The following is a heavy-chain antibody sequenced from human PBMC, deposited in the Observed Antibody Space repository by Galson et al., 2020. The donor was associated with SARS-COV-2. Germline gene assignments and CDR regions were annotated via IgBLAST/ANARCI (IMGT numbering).Heavy chain of an antibody. J-gene: IGHJ3*02. CDR1: GYTFTRYG. Sequence: ASVKVSCQASGYTFTRYGISWVRQAPGQGLEWMGWISAYNGNTNYAQKLQGRVTMTTDTSTSTAYMELRSLRSDDTAVYYCAKDRGYYSGIDAFDIWGQGTMVTVSS. V-gene: IGHV1-18*01. CDR3: AKDRGYYSGIDAFDI. D-gene: IGHD3-22*01. CDR2: ISAYNGNT.